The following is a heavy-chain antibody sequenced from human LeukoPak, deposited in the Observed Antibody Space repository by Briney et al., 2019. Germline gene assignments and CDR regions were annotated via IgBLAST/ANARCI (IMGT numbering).Heavy chain of an antibody. CDR1: GFTFSSYE. Sequence: GGSLRLSCAASGFTFSSYEMNWVRQAPGKGLEWVSYISSSGSTIYYADSVKGRFTISRDNAKNSLYLQMNSLRAEDTAVYYCTRVRELLYYYYGMDVWGQGTTVTVSS. J-gene: IGHJ6*02. CDR3: TRVRELLYYYYGMDV. CDR2: ISSSGSTI. V-gene: IGHV3-48*03. D-gene: IGHD1-26*01.